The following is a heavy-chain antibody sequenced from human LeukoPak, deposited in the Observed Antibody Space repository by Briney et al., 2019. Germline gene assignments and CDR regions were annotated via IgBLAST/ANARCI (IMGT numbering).Heavy chain of an antibody. Sequence: GASVKVSCKASGYTFTGYYMHWVRQAPGQGLEWMGWINPNSGGTNYAQNFHGRVTMTRDTSISTAYMELSRLRSDDTPVYYCAGFCLRGVLLWGEATVVAVSS. V-gene: IGHV1-2*02. CDR3: AGFCLRGVLL. J-gene: IGHJ1*01. CDR1: GYTFTGYY. CDR2: INPNSGGT. D-gene: IGHD3-10*01.